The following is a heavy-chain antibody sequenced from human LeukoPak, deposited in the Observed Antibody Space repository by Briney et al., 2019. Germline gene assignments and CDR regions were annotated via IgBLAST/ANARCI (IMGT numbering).Heavy chain of an antibody. J-gene: IGHJ4*02. CDR2: ISADNGNT. CDR1: GYTLSNHA. CDR3: ARASAAWQQPYYFDY. V-gene: IGHV1-18*04. D-gene: IGHD6-13*01. Sequence: AASVTVSCTGSGYTLSNHAFSWVRQAPGQGLEWMGWISADNGNTNHAQKFQGRVSLTTDTSTSTAYMELRSLRSEDTAVYYCARASAAWQQPYYFDYWGQGTLVTVSS.